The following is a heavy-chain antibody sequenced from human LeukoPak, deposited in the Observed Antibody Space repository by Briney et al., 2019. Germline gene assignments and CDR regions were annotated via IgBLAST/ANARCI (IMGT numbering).Heavy chain of an antibody. J-gene: IGHJ6*04. CDR2: ISYDGSKK. Sequence: GRSLRLSCAASGFTFSSYGMHWVRQAPGKGLEWVAVISYDGSKKYYADSVKGRFTISRDNSKNTLYLQMNSLRAEDTAVYYCAKGDPYCSSTSCYPYYYYGMDVWGKGTTVTVSS. V-gene: IGHV3-30*18. D-gene: IGHD2-2*01. CDR3: AKGDPYCSSTSCYPYYYYGMDV. CDR1: GFTFSSYG.